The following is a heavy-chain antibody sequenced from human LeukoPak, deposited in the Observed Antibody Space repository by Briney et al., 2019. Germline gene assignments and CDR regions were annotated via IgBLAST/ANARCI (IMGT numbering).Heavy chain of an antibody. CDR2: INHSGST. CDR3: AGLNSSGQGY. J-gene: IGHJ4*02. CDR1: GESFSVYY. V-gene: IGHV4-34*01. Sequence: SESLSLTCAVYGESFSVYYWSWVRQPLGRGREWIGDINHSGSTNYNPSLKSRVTISVDTSKNQFSLKLSAVTAADTAVYYCAGLNSSGQGYWGQGTLVTVSS. D-gene: IGHD6-19*01.